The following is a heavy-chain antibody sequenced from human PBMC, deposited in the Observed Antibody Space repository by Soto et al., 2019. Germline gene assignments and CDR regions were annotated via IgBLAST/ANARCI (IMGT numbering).Heavy chain of an antibody. CDR3: ARATSYRNWFDP. CDR2: IYYSGST. V-gene: IGHV4-59*01. Sequence: SETLSLTCTVSGGSISSYYWSWIRQPPGKGLEWIGYIYYSGSTDYNPSLKSRVTMSVDTSKNQFSLSLRSVTAADTAVYYCARATSYRNWFDPWGQGTLVTVSS. D-gene: IGHD3-10*01. J-gene: IGHJ5*02. CDR1: GGSISSYY.